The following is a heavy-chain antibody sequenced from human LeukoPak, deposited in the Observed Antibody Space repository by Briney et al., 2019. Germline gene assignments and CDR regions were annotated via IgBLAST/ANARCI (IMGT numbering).Heavy chain of an antibody. Sequence: GGSLRLSCAASGFTISSYSMNWVRQAPGKGLEWVSYISTSSSTIFYADSVKGRFTISRDNAKNSLYLQMNSLRDEDTAVYFCARVVGLRPLGYDMDVWGQGTTVTVSS. CDR1: GFTISSYS. V-gene: IGHV3-48*02. CDR3: ARVVGLRPLGYDMDV. J-gene: IGHJ6*02. D-gene: IGHD1-26*01. CDR2: ISTSSSTI.